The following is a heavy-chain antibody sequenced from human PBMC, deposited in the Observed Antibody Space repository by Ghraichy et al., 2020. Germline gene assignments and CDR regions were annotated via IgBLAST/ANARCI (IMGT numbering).Heavy chain of an antibody. CDR3: ARDGDPTTSGDCWFDP. J-gene: IGHJ5*02. Sequence: SETLSLTCTVSGGSISSYYWSWIRQPPGKGLEWIGYIYYSGSTNYNPSLKSRVTISVDTSKNQFSLKLSSVTAADTAVYYCARDGDPTTSGDCWFDPWGQGTLVTVSS. CDR2: IYYSGST. CDR1: GGSISSYY. V-gene: IGHV4-59*01. D-gene: IGHD4-17*01.